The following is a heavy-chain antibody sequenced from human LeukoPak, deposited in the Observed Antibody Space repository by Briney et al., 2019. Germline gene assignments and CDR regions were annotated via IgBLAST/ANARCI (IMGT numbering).Heavy chain of an antibody. D-gene: IGHD5-24*01. CDR1: GFTFSSYA. J-gene: IGHJ4*02. Sequence: GGSLRLSCAASGFTFSSYAMHWVRQAPGKGLEWVAVISYDGSNKYYADSVKGRFTISRDNSKNTLYLQMNSLRAEDTAVYYCAREMATITYFDYWGQGTLVTVSS. V-gene: IGHV3-30*04. CDR2: ISYDGSNK. CDR3: AREMATITYFDY.